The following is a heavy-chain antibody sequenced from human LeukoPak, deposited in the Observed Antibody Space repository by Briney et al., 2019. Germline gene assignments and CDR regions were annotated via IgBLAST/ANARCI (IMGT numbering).Heavy chain of an antibody. D-gene: IGHD3-10*01. CDR2: INPNSGGT. CDR1: GYTFTGYY. J-gene: IGHJ4*02. V-gene: IGHV1-2*02. CDR3: ARDSLTYGSGSYGY. Sequence: GASVKVSCKASGYTFTGYYMHWVRQAPGQGLEWMGWINPNSGGTNYAQKFQGRVTMTRDTSISTAYMELSRLRSDDTAVYYCARDSLTYGSGSYGYWGQGTLVTVSS.